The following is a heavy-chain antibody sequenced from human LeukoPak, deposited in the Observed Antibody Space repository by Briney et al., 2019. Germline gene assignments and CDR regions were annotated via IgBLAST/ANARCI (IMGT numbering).Heavy chain of an antibody. CDR2: MKEDGGEI. CDR3: VRDRGYSTFDY. D-gene: IGHD4-23*01. Sequence: PGGYLRLSCAGSGFPFSNYWMAWVRQAPGKGLEWVANMKEDGGEINYVDSVKGRFTISRDNAKNSLDLQMNSLRVDDTAVYYCVRDRGYSTFDYWGQGTLVIVSS. J-gene: IGHJ4*02. V-gene: IGHV3-7*01. CDR1: GFPFSNYW.